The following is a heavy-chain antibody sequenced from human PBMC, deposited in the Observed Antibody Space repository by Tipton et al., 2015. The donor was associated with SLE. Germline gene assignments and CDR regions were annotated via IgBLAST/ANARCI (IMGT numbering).Heavy chain of an antibody. CDR1: GFTFDDYT. CDR3: AKEEGSADGWYYYGMDA. Sequence: SLRLSCTASGFTFDDYTIHWVRQAPGKGLEWVSLISWDGTNTFYADSVRGRFTISRDNSKNSLYLQMNSLRTEDTALYYCAKEEGSADGWYYYGMDAWGHGTTVTVSS. CDR2: ISWDGTNT. V-gene: IGHV3-43*01. D-gene: IGHD6-13*01. J-gene: IGHJ6*02.